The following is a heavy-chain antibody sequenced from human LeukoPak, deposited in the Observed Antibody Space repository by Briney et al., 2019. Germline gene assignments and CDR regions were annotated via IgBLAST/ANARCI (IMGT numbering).Heavy chain of an antibody. CDR2: INHSGST. D-gene: IGHD3-10*01. CDR1: GESFSGHY. J-gene: IGHJ4*02. CDR3: ARPRYGLGSLDS. Sequence: PSETLSLTCAVYGESFSGHYWTWIRHPPGRGLDWIGEINHSGSTTSNPSLNNRVTISVDTSKNQFSLKLTSVTAADTAVYYCARPRYGLGSLDSWGQGTLVTVSS. V-gene: IGHV4-34*01.